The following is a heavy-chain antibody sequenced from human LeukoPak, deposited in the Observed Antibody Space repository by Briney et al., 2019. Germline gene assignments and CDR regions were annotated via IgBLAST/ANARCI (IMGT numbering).Heavy chain of an antibody. CDR3: ARGGKNILRYFDWPRFDY. CDR2: INHSGNT. CDR1: GGSFSGYY. Sequence: SETLSLTCAVYGGSFSGYYWSWIRQPPGKGLEWIGEINHSGNTNSNPSLKSRVTISVDTSKNQFSLKLSSVTAADTAVYYCARGGKNILRYFDWPRFDYWGQGTLVTVSS. V-gene: IGHV4-34*01. D-gene: IGHD3-9*01. J-gene: IGHJ4*02.